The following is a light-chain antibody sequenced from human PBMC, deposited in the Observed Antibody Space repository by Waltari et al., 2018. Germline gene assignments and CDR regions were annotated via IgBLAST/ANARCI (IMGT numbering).Light chain of an antibody. V-gene: IGKV1-5*03. J-gene: IGKJ1*01. CDR3: QQYYSTPRT. CDR2: KAS. Sequence: DIQMTQSPSTLSASVGDRVTITCRASQSISSWLAWYQQKPGKAPKLLIYKASSLESGVPSRFSGSGSGTEFTLTISSLQAEDVAVYHCQQYYSTPRTFGQGTKVEVK. CDR1: QSISSW.